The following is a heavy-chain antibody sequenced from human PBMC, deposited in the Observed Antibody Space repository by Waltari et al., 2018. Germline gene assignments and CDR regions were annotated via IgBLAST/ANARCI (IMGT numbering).Heavy chain of an antibody. CDR1: GGSISSGDYY. V-gene: IGHV4-30-4*08. Sequence: QVQLQESGPGLVKPSQTLSLTCTVSGGSISSGDYYWSWIRQPPGKGLEWIGYIYYSGSTYSHPSLKSRVTISVDTSKNQFSLKLSSVTAADTAVYYCASTKGTGYSSSWSKGYWGQGTLVTVSS. CDR3: ASTKGTGYSSSWSKGY. D-gene: IGHD6-13*01. J-gene: IGHJ4*02. CDR2: IYYSGST.